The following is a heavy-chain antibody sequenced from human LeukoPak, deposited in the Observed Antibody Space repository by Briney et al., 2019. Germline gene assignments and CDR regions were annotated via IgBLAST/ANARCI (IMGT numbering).Heavy chain of an antibody. CDR3: ARLGELLPYNWFDP. CDR1: GGSISSSGYY. CDR2: IYYSGST. J-gene: IGHJ5*02. V-gene: IGHV4-39*01. D-gene: IGHD2-15*01. Sequence: SETLSLTCTVSGGSISSSGYYWGWIRQPPGKGLEWIASIYYSGSTYYNPSLKSRVTISVDTSKNQLSLKLSSLTAADTAVYYCARLGELLPYNWFDPWGQGTLVTVSS.